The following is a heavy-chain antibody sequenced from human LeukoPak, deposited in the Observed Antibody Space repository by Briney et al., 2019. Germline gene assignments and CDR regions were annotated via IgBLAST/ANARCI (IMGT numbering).Heavy chain of an antibody. CDR2: INPKSGDA. D-gene: IGHD3-16*01. CDR3: ARGEYSNGYPYRLDS. CDR1: GYTFTSYA. J-gene: IGHJ4*02. V-gene: IGHV1-2*02. Sequence: ASVKVSCKASGYTFTSYAMHWVRQAPGQRLEWMGWINPKSGDASYNQAFQGRVTMTSDTSISTAYTELNRLRSDDTAMYYCARGEYSNGYPYRLDSWGQGTLVTVSS.